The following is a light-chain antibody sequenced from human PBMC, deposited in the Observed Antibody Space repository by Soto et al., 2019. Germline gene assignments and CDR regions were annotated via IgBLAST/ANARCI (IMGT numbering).Light chain of an antibody. J-gene: IGKJ5*01. CDR1: QSAGNF. CDR3: QQHNQWPIT. V-gene: IGKV3D-15*01. Sequence: IMMTQAPATLSVSHGETASLSCRASQSAGNFLAWYQQKPGQAPRLLIYYISTRATGIPARFSGSGSGTEFTLTINSLQSEDSAVYYCQQHNQWPITFGQGRRLEV. CDR2: YIS.